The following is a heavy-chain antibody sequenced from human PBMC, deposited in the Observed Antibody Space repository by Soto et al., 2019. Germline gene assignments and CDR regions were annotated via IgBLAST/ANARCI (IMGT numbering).Heavy chain of an antibody. CDR3: ATAVTTVTPLGYDS. J-gene: IGHJ4*02. CDR2: ISYDGTNK. D-gene: IGHD4-17*01. Sequence: QVQLVESGGGVVQPGRSLRLSCAASGFSFSSCAMHWVRQAPGKGLEWVAVISYDGTNKYYADSVKGRFIISRDNSKSTLYLQMNSLRTEDTAVYYCATAVTTVTPLGYDSWGQGILVTVSS. V-gene: IGHV3-30*03. CDR1: GFSFSSCA.